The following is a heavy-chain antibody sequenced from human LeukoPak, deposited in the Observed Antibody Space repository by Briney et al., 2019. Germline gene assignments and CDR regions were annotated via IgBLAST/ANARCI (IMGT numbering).Heavy chain of an antibody. Sequence: SETLSLTCAVYGGSFSGYYWSWIRQPPGKGLEWIGEINHSGSANYNPSLKSRVTISVDASKNQFSLKLSSLTAADTAVYYCARLRRSRLAEFDYWGQGTLVTVSS. D-gene: IGHD3-3*02. V-gene: IGHV4-34*01. J-gene: IGHJ4*02. CDR3: ARLRRSRLAEFDY. CDR1: GGSFSGYY. CDR2: INHSGSA.